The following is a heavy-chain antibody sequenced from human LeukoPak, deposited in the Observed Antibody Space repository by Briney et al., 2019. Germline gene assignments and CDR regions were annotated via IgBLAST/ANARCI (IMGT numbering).Heavy chain of an antibody. D-gene: IGHD4-23*01. Sequence: GGSLRLSCASSGFTFSSYWMNWVRQAPGKGLVWVSRIASDGSSTTYADSVKGRFSISRDNAKNTLYLQMNSLRVEDTAVYYCARGRPHGNDYWGQGTLVTVSS. J-gene: IGHJ4*02. CDR3: ARGRPHGNDY. V-gene: IGHV3-74*01. CDR1: GFTFSSYW. CDR2: IASDGSST.